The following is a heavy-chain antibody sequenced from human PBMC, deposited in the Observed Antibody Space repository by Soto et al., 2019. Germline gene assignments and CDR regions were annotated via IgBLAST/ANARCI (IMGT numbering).Heavy chain of an antibody. Sequence: GGSLRLSCVASGFSFSSYAMNWVRHATGKWLEWVSTISGSFSSTYYADSVQGRVTVSRDNTKNTLYRQMNSLRAEDTAVYYCASRSATVLSLTYWGEGTQVTVSS. V-gene: IGHV3-23*01. CDR3: ASRSATVLSLTY. CDR2: ISGSFSST. J-gene: IGHJ4*02. D-gene: IGHD2-8*01. CDR1: GFSFSSYA.